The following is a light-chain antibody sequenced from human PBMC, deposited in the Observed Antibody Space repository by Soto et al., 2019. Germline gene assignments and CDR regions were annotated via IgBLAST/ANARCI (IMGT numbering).Light chain of an antibody. CDR2: GTY. V-gene: IGKV3-15*01. CDR1: QSVSSK. CDR3: QQYNNWPLT. J-gene: IGKJ4*01. Sequence: VMTQSPATLSVSPGERATLSCRASQSVSSKLAWYQQKPGQAPRLLIYGTYNRATGIPARFSGSGSGTEFTLTISSLQSEDFAVYYCQQYNNWPLTFGGGTKVEIK.